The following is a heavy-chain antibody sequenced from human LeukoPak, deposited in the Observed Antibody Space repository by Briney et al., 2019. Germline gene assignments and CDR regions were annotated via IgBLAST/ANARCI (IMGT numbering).Heavy chain of an antibody. J-gene: IGHJ5*02. D-gene: IGHD4/OR15-4a*01. CDR1: GYTFTSYY. CDR3: KRAIYGGNFRWFET. V-gene: IGHV1-46*01. CDR2: INPSGGST. Sequence: ASVKVSCKASGYTFTSYYMHWVRQAPGQGLEWMGIINPSGGSTSYAQKFQGRVTMTRDTSTSTVYMELSSLRSEDPAVYYRKRAIYGGNFRWFETWGQGNLVTVSS.